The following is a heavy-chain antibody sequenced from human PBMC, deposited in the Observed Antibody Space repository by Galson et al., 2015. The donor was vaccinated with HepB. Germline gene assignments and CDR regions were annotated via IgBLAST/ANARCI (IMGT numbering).Heavy chain of an antibody. D-gene: IGHD3-22*01. J-gene: IGHJ4*02. Sequence: SLRLSCAASGFTFSNAWTSWVRQAPGKGLEWVGRIKSKTDGGTTDYAAPVKGRFTISRDDSKNTLYLQMNSLKTEDTAVYYCTTAHDRRMRPRGDYWGQGTLVTVSS. V-gene: IGHV3-15*01. CDR3: TTAHDRRMRPRGDY. CDR2: IKSKTDGGTT. CDR1: GFTFSNAW.